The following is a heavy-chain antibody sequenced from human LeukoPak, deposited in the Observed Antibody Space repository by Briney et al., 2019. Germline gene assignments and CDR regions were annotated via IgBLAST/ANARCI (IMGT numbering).Heavy chain of an antibody. CDR2: INSDGSST. J-gene: IGHJ4*02. CDR3: ARDCGGGSCPYYFDY. CDR1: GFTFSSYW. Sequence: GGSLRLSCAASGFTFSSYWMHWVRQAPGKGLVWVARINSDGSSTTYADSVKGRVTISRDNAKNTLYLQMNSLRDEDTAVYYCARDCGGGSCPYYFDYWGQGSLVTVSS. V-gene: IGHV3-74*01. D-gene: IGHD2-15*01.